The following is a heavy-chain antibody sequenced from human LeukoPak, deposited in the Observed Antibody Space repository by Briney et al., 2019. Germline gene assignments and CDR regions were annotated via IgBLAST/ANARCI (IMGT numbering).Heavy chain of an antibody. CDR2: ISGSGGST. Sequence: GGSLRLSCAASGFTFSSYAMSWVRQAPGKGLEWVSAISGSGGSTYYADSVKGGFTISRDNSTTTLYLQMNSLRAADTAVYYSAKDGGLCERWGIVRAVMCDAFDIWGQGTMVTVSS. CDR3: AKDGGLCERWGIVRAVMCDAFDI. D-gene: IGHD3-10*01. V-gene: IGHV3-23*01. J-gene: IGHJ3*02. CDR1: GFTFSSYA.